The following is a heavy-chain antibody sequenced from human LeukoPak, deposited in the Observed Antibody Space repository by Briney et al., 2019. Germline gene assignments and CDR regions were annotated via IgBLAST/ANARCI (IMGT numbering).Heavy chain of an antibody. Sequence: SETLSLTCIVSGGSISSISSNNYHWGWIRQPPGKGLEWIGSIYYSGSTYYNPSLKSRVSISVDTSKNQFSLKLSSVTAADTALYYCAREMGVVTAHGIDVWGQGTTVTVSS. CDR3: AREMGVVTAHGIDV. J-gene: IGHJ6*02. CDR1: GGSISSISSNNYH. CDR2: IYYSGST. V-gene: IGHV4-39*02. D-gene: IGHD4-23*01.